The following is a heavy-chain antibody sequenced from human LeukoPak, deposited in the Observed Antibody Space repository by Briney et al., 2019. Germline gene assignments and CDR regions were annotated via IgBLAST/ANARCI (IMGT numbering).Heavy chain of an antibody. CDR2: INHSGST. CDR3: ASPYYDILTGYRFDY. CDR1: GGSFSGYY. D-gene: IGHD3-9*01. Sequence: SETLSLTCAVYGGSFSGYYWSWIRQPPGKGLEWIGEINHSGSTNYNPSLKSRVTISVDTSKNQFSLKLSSVTAADTAVYYCASPYYDILTGYRFDYWGQGTLVTVSS. V-gene: IGHV4-34*01. J-gene: IGHJ4*02.